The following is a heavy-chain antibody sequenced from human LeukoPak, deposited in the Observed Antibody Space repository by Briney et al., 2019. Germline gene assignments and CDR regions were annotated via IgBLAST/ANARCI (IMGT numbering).Heavy chain of an antibody. CDR2: IYYSGST. D-gene: IGHD3-22*01. V-gene: IGHV4-39*01. CDR1: GGSISSSSYY. Sequence: SETLSLTCTVSGGSISSSSYYWGWIRQPPGKGLEWIGSIYYSGSTYYNPSLKSRVTISVDTSKNQFSLKLSSVTAADTAVYYCARHVAYYYDSGGYPGYFDYWGQGTLVTVSS. CDR3: ARHVAYYYDSGGYPGYFDY. J-gene: IGHJ4*02.